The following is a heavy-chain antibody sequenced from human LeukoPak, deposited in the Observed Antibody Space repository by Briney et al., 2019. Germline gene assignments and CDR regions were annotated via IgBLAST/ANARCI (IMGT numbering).Heavy chain of an antibody. J-gene: IGHJ4*02. CDR3: AKDISRYRSGWYGISFDY. CDR1: GFTFDDYA. V-gene: IGHV3-9*01. CDR2: ISWNSGSI. D-gene: IGHD6-19*01. Sequence: PGRSLRLSCAASGFTFDDYAMHWVRQAPGKGLEWVSGISWNSGSIGYADSVKGRFTISRDNAKNSLYLQMNSLRAEDTALYYCAKDISRYRSGWYGISFDYWGQGTLVTVSS.